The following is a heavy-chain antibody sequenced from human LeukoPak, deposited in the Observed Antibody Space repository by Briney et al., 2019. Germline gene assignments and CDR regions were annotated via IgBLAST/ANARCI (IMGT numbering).Heavy chain of an antibody. CDR1: GGSISSSSYY. V-gene: IGHV4-39*07. CDR2: IYYSGST. CDR3: ARGAQIAAAGIKG. J-gene: IGHJ4*02. D-gene: IGHD6-13*01. Sequence: KASETLSLTCTVSGGSISSSSYYWGWIRQPPGKGLEWIGSIYYSGSTYYNPSLKSRVTISVDTSKNQFSLKLSSVTAADTAVYYCARGAQIAAAGIKGWGQGTLVTVSS.